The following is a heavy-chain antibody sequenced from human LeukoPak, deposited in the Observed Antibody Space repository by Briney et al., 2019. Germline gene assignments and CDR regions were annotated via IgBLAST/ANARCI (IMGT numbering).Heavy chain of an antibody. CDR2: IWYDGSNK. V-gene: IGHV3-33*08. J-gene: IGHJ3*02. Sequence: GGSLRLSCAASGFTVSNNYMSWVRQAPGKGLEWVAVIWYDGSNKYYADSVKGRFTISRDNSKNTLYLKMNSLRAEDTAVYYCARGRTTVTTADAFDIWGQGTMVTVSS. CDR1: GFTVSNNY. D-gene: IGHD4-17*01. CDR3: ARGRTTVTTADAFDI.